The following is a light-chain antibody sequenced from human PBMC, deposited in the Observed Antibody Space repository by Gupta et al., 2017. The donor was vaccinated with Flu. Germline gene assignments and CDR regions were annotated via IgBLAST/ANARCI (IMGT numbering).Light chain of an antibody. J-gene: IGKJ3*01. CDR2: SAS. Sequence: DTQLLQSPPSLSAAVGDTVIITCRASHWPGNSLSWYQHRPGKPPALLIYSASTLETGVSSRFSGAGCGTDFTLSISDLLPEDSATYYCRKAHSAPLTFGPGT. V-gene: IGKV1-27*01. CDR1: HWPGNS. CDR3: RKAHSAPLT.